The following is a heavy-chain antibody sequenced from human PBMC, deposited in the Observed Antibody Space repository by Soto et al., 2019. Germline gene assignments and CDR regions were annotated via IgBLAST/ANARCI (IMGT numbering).Heavy chain of an antibody. CDR1: GDSISSYY. J-gene: IGHJ4*02. D-gene: IGHD3-22*01. V-gene: IGHV4-59*12. CDR2: IYYSGST. CDR3: ARASPRPVLRTYYYDSSGYYFIFDY. Sequence: PLETLSLTCTVSGDSISSYYWSWIRQPPGKGLEWIGYIYYSGSTNYNPSLKSRVTISVDTSKNQFSLKLSSVTAADTAVYYCARASPRPVLRTYYYDSSGYYFIFDYWGQGTLVTVSS.